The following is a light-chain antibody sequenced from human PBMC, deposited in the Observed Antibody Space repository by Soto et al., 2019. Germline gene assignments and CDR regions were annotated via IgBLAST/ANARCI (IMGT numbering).Light chain of an antibody. CDR1: SSDVGFYNY. Sequence: QSALTQPASVSGSPGQSITISCTGTSSDVGFYNYVSWYQQLPGKAPKLMIYEVTNRPSGVSHRFSGSKSGNTASLTISGLQAEDDADYYCSSYSSSSTVVFGGGTKLTVL. J-gene: IGLJ2*01. V-gene: IGLV2-14*01. CDR3: SSYSSSSTVV. CDR2: EVT.